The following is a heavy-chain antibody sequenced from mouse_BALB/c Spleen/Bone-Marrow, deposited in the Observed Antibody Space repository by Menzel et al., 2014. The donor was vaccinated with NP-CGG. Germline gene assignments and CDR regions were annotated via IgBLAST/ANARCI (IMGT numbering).Heavy chain of an antibody. CDR1: GFNIKDTY. Sequence: VQLKESGAELVKPGASVKLSCTASGFNIKDTYMHWVKQRPEQGLEXIGRIDPADGDTKYDPKFQGKATITADTSSNTAYLQLXXLTSEDTAXXXXXXXXXXXXXFAXWGXXTLVTVSA. CDR2: IDPADGDT. CDR3: XXXXXXXXXFAX. V-gene: IGHV14-3*02. J-gene: IGHJ3*01.